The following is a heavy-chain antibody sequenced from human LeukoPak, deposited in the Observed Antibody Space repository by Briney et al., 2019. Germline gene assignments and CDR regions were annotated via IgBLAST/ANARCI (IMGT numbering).Heavy chain of an antibody. CDR3: ARGGWVNDDSGALFGMDV. Sequence: GASVKVSCKASGYTFTGYYMHWVRQAPGQGLEWMGRMNPNSGNTNYAQKFQGRVTMTRSTSTSTAYLELSSLRSDDTAVYYCARGGWVNDDSGALFGMDVWGQGTTVTVSS. J-gene: IGHJ6*02. V-gene: IGHV1-2*06. CDR2: MNPNSGNT. D-gene: IGHD3-10*01. CDR1: GYTFTGYY.